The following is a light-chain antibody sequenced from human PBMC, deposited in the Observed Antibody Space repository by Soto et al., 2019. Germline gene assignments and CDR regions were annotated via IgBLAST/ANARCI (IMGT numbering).Light chain of an antibody. V-gene: IGLV2-14*03. Sequence: QSVLTQPASVSGSPGQSITISCGGTSSDVGAYIYVTWYQQCPSKAPKLILYEVNNRPSGVSNRFAGSKSDTSASLTISGLQSEDEADYYCSAYIVIATKVFGTGTKVTVL. CDR1: SSDVGAYIY. J-gene: IGLJ1*01. CDR2: EVN. CDR3: SAYIVIATKV.